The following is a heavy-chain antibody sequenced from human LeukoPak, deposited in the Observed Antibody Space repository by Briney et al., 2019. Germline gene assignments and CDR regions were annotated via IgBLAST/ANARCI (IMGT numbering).Heavy chain of an antibody. J-gene: IGHJ4*02. CDR3: AREWDYYGSGSPPEFDY. V-gene: IGHV3-48*03. CDR2: ISSSGSTI. D-gene: IGHD3-10*01. Sequence: QRGGSLRLSCASSGFTFSSYEMNWVRQAPGKGLEWVSYISSSGSTIYYADSAKGRFTISRDNSKNTLYLQMNSLRAEDTAVYYCAREWDYYGSGSPPEFDYWGQGTLVTVSS. CDR1: GFTFSSYE.